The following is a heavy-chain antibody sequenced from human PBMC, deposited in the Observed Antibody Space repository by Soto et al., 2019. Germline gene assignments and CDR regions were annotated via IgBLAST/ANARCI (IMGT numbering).Heavy chain of an antibody. D-gene: IGHD3-9*01. V-gene: IGHV3-30-3*01. Sequence: ESGGGVVQPGRSLRLSCAASGFTFSSYAMHWVRQAPGKGLEWVAVISYDGSNKYYADSVKGRFTISRDNSKNTLYLQMNSLRAEDTAVYYCAREDWAGEALTDILTGDDSYYYDYGMDVWGQGTTVTVSS. J-gene: IGHJ6*02. CDR2: ISYDGSNK. CDR1: GFTFSSYA. CDR3: AREDWAGEALTDILTGDDSYYYDYGMDV.